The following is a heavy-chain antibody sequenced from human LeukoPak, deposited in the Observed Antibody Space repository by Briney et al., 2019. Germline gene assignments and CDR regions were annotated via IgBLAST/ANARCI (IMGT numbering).Heavy chain of an antibody. Sequence: SETLSLTCTVSGGSISSSSYYWGWIRQPPGKGLEWIGSIYYSGSTYYNPSLKSRVTISVDTSKNQFSLKLSSVTAADTAVYYCARSLTHHYYDSSGYFDIWGQGTMVTVSS. J-gene: IGHJ3*02. CDR3: ARSLTHHYYDSSGYFDI. CDR2: IYYSGST. CDR1: GGSISSSSYY. D-gene: IGHD3-22*01. V-gene: IGHV4-39*07.